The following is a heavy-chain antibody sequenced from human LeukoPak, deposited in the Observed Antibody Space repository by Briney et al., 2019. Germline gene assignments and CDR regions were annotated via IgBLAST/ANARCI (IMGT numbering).Heavy chain of an antibody. J-gene: IGHJ4*02. CDR2: VSGGGGTT. Sequence: TGGSLRLSCAASGFTFSSYAMSWVRQAPGKGLEWVSTVSGGGGTTYYADSVKGRFTISRDSSKNTLYLQLDSLRAEDTAVYYCAKGATLQNYYDSSGYYIVTFDYWGQGALVTVSS. D-gene: IGHD3-22*01. V-gene: IGHV3-23*01. CDR1: GFTFSSYA. CDR3: AKGATLQNYYDSSGYYIVTFDY.